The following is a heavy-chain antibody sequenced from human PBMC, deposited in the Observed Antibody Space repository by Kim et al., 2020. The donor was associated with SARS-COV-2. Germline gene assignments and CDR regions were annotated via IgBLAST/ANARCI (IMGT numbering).Heavy chain of an antibody. D-gene: IGHD3-10*01. CDR3: ARDGLYYYGSGSYYNTDHYYYYGMDV. Sequence: GGSLRLSCAASGFTFSSYWMSWVRQAPGKGLEWVANIKQDGSEKYYVDSVKGRFTISRDNAKNSLYLQMNSLRAEDTAVYYCARDGLYYYGSGSYYNTDHYYYYGMDVWGQGTTVTVSS. CDR1: GFTFSSYW. J-gene: IGHJ6*02. V-gene: IGHV3-7*01. CDR2: IKQDGSEK.